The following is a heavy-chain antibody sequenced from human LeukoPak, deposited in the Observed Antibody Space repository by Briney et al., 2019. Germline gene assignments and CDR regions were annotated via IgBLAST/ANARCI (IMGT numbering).Heavy chain of an antibody. J-gene: IGHJ6*04. CDR1: GSSMSSDYY. CDR2: ISDSGSA. Sequence: SETLSLTCTVSGSSMSSDYYWGWIRQPPGKGLEWIGSISDSGSAYYNPSLKSRVVISVDPSKKQFSLKVTSVTAADTAVYYCAKFGGSSSGLMDVWGKGTTVTLSS. V-gene: IGHV4-38-2*02. CDR3: AKFGGSSSGLMDV. D-gene: IGHD6-6*01.